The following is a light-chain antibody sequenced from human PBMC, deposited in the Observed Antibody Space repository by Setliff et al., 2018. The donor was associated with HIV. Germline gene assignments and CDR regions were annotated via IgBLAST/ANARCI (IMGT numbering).Light chain of an antibody. CDR1: SGDVGRYNL. J-gene: IGLJ1*01. CDR2: QVT. Sequence: QSALTQPASVSGSPGQSITISCTGTSGDVGRYNLVSWYQRQPGKPPKLMIYQVTKRPSGVSNRFSGSKSGNTASLTISGLQAGDEADYYCCSNTGSNTYVFGTGTKVTVL. CDR3: CSNTGSNTYV. V-gene: IGLV2-23*02.